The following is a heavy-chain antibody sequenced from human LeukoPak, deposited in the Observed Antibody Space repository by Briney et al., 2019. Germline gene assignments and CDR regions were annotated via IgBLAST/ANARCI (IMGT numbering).Heavy chain of an antibody. CDR2: INPNSGGT. J-gene: IGHJ4*02. Sequence: ASVKVSCKASGYTFTGYYMHWVRQAPGQGLEWMGWINPNSGGTNYAQKFQGRVTMTRDTSISTAYMELSRLRSDDTAVYYCARGTMVRGGLTPVDYWGQGTLVTVSS. V-gene: IGHV1-2*02. CDR1: GYTFTGYY. CDR3: ARGTMVRGGLTPVDY. D-gene: IGHD3-10*01.